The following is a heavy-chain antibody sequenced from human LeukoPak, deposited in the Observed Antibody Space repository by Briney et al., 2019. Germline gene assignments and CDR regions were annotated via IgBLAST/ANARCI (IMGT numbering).Heavy chain of an antibody. CDR3: ASSVAGLYYFDY. D-gene: IGHD6-19*01. CDR2: IYYSGST. Sequence: SETLSLTCTVSGGSISSYYWSWIRRPPGKDRGWIGYIYYSGSTNYNPSLKSRVTISVDTSKNQFSLKLSSVTAADTAVYYCASSVAGLYYFDYWGQGTLVTVSS. CDR1: GGSISSYY. J-gene: IGHJ4*02. V-gene: IGHV4-59*08.